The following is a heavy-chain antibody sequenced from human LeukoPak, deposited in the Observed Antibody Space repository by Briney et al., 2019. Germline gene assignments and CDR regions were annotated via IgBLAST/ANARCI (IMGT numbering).Heavy chain of an antibody. CDR2: IKHSGST. CDR3: ASFHGDIGSSWYLDY. CDR1: GGPVSGYY. D-gene: IGHD6-13*01. V-gene: IGHV4-34*01. J-gene: IGHJ4*02. Sequence: PSETLSLTCAVYGGPVSGYYWSGLRQPPGKGLEWIGEIKHSGSTNYNPPLKSRVTISVDTSKTQFSLKLSSVTAADTAVYYYASFHGDIGSSWYLDYWGQGTLVTVSS.